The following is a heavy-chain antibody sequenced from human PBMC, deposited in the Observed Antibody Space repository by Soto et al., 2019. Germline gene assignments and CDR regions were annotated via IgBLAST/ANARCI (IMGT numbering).Heavy chain of an antibody. CDR3: AHNRYSTSWRTFDI. Sequence: GFSLSTTGVAVGWIRQPPGKALEWLALIYWDDDKHYSSSLKSRLTITKDTSKNQVVLTMAYMDPVDTGTYYCAHNRYSTSWRTFDIWGQGTMVTVSS. D-gene: IGHD6-13*01. CDR1: GFSLSTTGVA. V-gene: IGHV2-5*02. J-gene: IGHJ3*02. CDR2: IYWDDDK.